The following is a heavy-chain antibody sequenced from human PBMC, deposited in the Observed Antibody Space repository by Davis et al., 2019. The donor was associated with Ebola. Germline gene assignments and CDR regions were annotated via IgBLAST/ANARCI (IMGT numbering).Heavy chain of an antibody. J-gene: IGHJ4*02. V-gene: IGHV1-69*02. CDR3: ATRREGYTWAEEY. CDR1: GGTFSSYT. Sequence: SVKVSCKASGGTFSSYTISWVRQAPGHGLEWMGRIIPILGIANYAQKFQGRVTITADKSTSTAYMELSSLRSEDTAVYYCATRREGYTWAEEYWGQGTVVTVSS. D-gene: IGHD5-24*01. CDR2: IIPILGIA.